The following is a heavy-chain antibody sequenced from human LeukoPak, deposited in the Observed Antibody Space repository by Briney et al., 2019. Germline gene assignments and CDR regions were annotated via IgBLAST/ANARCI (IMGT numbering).Heavy chain of an antibody. CDR1: GDSVSSNSAA. J-gene: IGHJ3*02. CDR3: ARDRATVTTGPDDAFDI. D-gene: IGHD4-17*01. V-gene: IGHV6-1*01. CDR2: TYYRSKWYN. Sequence: SQTLSLTCAISGDSVSSNSAAWNWIRQSPSRGLEWLGRTYYRSKWYNDYAVSVKSRITINPDTSKNQFSLQLNSLTPEDTAVYYCARDRATVTTGPDDAFDIWGQGTMVTVSS.